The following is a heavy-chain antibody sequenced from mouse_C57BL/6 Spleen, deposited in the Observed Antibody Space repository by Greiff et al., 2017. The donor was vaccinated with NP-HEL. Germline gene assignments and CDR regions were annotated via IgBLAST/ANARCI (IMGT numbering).Heavy chain of an antibody. CDR1: GFSLTSYA. V-gene: IGHV2-9-1*01. J-gene: IGHJ4*01. Sequence: QVQLKESGPGLVAPSQSLSITCTVSGFSLTSYAISWVRQPPGKGLEWLGVIWTGGGTNYNSALKSRLSISKDNSKSQVFLKMNSLQTDDTARYYCASLYDYQTNFPYYYAMDYWGQGTSVTVSS. D-gene: IGHD2-4*01. CDR3: ASLYDYQTNFPYYYAMDY. CDR2: IWTGGGT.